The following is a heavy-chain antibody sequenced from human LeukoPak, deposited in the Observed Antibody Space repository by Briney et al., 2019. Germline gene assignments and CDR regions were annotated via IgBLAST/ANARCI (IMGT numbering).Heavy chain of an antibody. J-gene: IGHJ4*02. CDR3: ARGALTYYYDSSGPDY. CDR1: GYTFTGYY. D-gene: IGHD3-22*01. CDR2: INPNSGGT. Sequence: ASVKVSCKASGYTFTGYYMHWVRQAPGQGLEWMGWINPNSGGTNYAQKFQGRVTMTRDTSISTAYMELSRLRSDDTAVYYCARGALTYYYDSSGPDYWGQGTLVTVSS. V-gene: IGHV1-2*02.